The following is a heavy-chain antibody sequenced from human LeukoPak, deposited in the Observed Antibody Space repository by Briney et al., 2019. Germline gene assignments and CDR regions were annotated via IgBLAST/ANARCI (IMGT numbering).Heavy chain of an antibody. V-gene: IGHV3-23*01. CDR3: ARDWVDGYYYYGMDV. CDR2: ISGSGGTT. D-gene: IGHD5-12*01. Sequence: PGGSLRLSCAASGFTFGSYAMTWVRQTPGKGLEWVSTISGSGGTTYYADSVKGRFTISRDNSKNTLYLQMNSLRAEDTAVYYCARDWVDGYYYYGMDVWGKGTTVTVSS. J-gene: IGHJ6*04. CDR1: GFTFGSYA.